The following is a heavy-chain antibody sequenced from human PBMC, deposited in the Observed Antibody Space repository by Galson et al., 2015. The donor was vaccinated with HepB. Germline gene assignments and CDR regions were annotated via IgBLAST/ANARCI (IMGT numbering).Heavy chain of an antibody. Sequence: SVKVSCKASGGTFSSYAISWVRQAPGQGLEWMGGIIPIFGTANYAQKFQGRVTITADESTSTAYMELSSLRSEDTAVYYCARSRQGTVTLYYYYYMDVWGKGTTVTVSS. V-gene: IGHV1-69*13. CDR1: GGTFSSYA. CDR3: ARSRQGTVTLYYYYYMDV. CDR2: IIPIFGTA. D-gene: IGHD4-11*01. J-gene: IGHJ6*03.